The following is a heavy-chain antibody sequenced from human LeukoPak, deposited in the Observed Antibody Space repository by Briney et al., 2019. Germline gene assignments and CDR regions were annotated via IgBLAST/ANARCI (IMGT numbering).Heavy chain of an antibody. V-gene: IGHV4-4*07. CDR1: GGSISSYY. D-gene: IGHD2-2*02. Sequence: SETLSLTCTVSGGSISSYYWSWIRQPAGKGLEWIGRIYTSGSTNYNPSLKSRVTMSVVTSKNQFSLKLSSVTAADTAVYYCARDLVVVPAATPPTLGAFDIWGQGTMVTVSS. CDR2: IYTSGST. J-gene: IGHJ3*02. CDR3: ARDLVVVPAATPPTLGAFDI.